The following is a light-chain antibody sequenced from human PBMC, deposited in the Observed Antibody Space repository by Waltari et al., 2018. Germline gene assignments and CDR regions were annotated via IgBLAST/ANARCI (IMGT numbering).Light chain of an antibody. CDR2: AAS. J-gene: IGKJ1*01. V-gene: IGKV1-39*01. Sequence: DIQMTQSPSSLSASVGDRVTITCRASQSISSYLNWYQQKPGKAPKLLIYAASSLQSGVLSRFSGSGSGTDFTLTISSLQPEDFATYYCQSRWTFGQGTKVEIK. CDR1: QSISSY. CDR3: QSRWT.